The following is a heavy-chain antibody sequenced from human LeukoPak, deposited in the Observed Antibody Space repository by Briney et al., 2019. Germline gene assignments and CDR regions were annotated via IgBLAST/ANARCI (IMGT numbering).Heavy chain of an antibody. V-gene: IGHV3-23*01. CDR3: AKEVLVVIESYFDG. Sequence: GGSLRLSCAASGYTFSNYAMTWVRQAPGKGLEWVSSITGSGQTAYYADSVKGRFTASRDNSKNTLFLQMSSLRAEDTAIYYCAKEVLVVIESYFDGWGQGTLVTVSS. CDR2: ITGSGQTA. CDR1: GYTFSNYA. J-gene: IGHJ4*02. D-gene: IGHD3-22*01.